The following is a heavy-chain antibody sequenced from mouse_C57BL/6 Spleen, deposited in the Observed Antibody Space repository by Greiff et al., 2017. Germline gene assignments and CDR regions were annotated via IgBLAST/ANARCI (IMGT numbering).Heavy chain of an antibody. CDR1: GFNIKDDY. V-gene: IGHV14-4*01. CDR2: IDPENGDT. D-gene: IGHD1-1*01. Sequence: EVQLQQSGAELVRPGVSVKLSCTASGFNIKDDYMHWVKQRPEQGLEWIGWIDPENGDTEYASKFQGKATITADTSSNTAYLQLSSLTSEDTAVYYCTTYHSGSSRDYWGHGTTLTVSS. CDR3: TTYHSGSSRDY. J-gene: IGHJ2*01.